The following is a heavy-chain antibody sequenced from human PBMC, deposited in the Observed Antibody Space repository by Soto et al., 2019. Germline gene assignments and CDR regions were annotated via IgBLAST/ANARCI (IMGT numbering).Heavy chain of an antibody. CDR2: ISWDDDK. J-gene: IGHJ4*02. Sequence: QITLKESGPTLVKPTQTLTLTCTFSGFSLSTSGVGVGWIRQPPGKALEWLALISWDDDKGYRPSLKSRLTNTEDTSKNQVVLTMTNMDPVDTATYYCAHRPIAVAGKGGLDYWGQGTRVTVSS. CDR1: GFSLSTSGVG. CDR3: AHRPIAVAGKGGLDY. D-gene: IGHD6-19*01. V-gene: IGHV2-5*02.